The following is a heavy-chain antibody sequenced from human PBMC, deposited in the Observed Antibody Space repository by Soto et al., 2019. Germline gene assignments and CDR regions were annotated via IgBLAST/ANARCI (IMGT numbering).Heavy chain of an antibody. J-gene: IGHJ4*02. Sequence: ASVKVSCKASGYTFTSYDINWVRQATVQGLEWMGWMNPNSGNTGYAQKFQGRVTMTRNTSISTVYMELSSLRSEDTAVYYCARSGDSYSSGWYAFDYWGQGTLVTVSS. CDR1: GYTFTSYD. CDR2: MNPNSGNT. V-gene: IGHV1-8*01. D-gene: IGHD6-19*01. CDR3: ARSGDSYSSGWYAFDY.